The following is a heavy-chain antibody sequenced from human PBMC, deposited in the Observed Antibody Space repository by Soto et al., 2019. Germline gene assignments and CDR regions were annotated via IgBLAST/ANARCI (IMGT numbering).Heavy chain of an antibody. CDR1: GLNFSNAW. CDR3: TKDGLHYGDPEYYLDY. CDR2: IKSKTDGGTT. V-gene: IGHV3-15*01. J-gene: IGHJ4*02. Sequence: VGSLRLSYAASGLNFSNAWMSWVRQAPGKGLEWVGHIKSKTDGGTTDYAAPVKGRFTISRDDSKNTLYLQMNSLKTEDTAVYYCTKDGLHYGDPEYYLDYWGQGTLVTVSS. D-gene: IGHD4-17*01.